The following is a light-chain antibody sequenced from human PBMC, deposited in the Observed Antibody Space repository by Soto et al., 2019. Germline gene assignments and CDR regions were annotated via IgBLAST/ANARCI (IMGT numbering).Light chain of an antibody. CDR2: EVS. CDR3: SSYAGSNNLGV. CDR1: SSDVGGNNY. J-gene: IGLJ3*02. Sequence: QSALTQPPSASGSPGQSVTIPCTETSSDVGGNNYVSWYQQHPGKAPKLMIYEVSKRPSGVPDRFSGSKSGNTASLTVSGLQAEDEADYYCSSYAGSNNLGVFGGGTKLTVL. V-gene: IGLV2-8*01.